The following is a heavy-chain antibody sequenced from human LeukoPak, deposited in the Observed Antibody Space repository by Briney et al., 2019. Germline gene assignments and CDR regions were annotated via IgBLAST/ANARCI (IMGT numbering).Heavy chain of an antibody. CDR2: INQDRSEK. J-gene: IGHJ4*02. V-gene: IGHV3-7*01. D-gene: IGHD3-3*01. CDR1: GFTFSSYA. Sequence: GGSLRLSCAASGFTFSSYAMSWVRQAPGRGLEWVANINQDRSEKYYVDSVKGRFTISRDNAKNSLYLQMDSLRAEDTAVYYCARGGSTNGYYLVWGQGTLVTVSS. CDR3: ARGGSTNGYYLV.